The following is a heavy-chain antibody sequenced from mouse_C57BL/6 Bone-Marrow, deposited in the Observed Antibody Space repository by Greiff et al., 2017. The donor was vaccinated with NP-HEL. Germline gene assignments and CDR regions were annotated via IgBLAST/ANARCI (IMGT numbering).Heavy chain of an antibody. Sequence: VQLQQSGTVLARPGASVKMSCETSGYTFTSYWMHWVKQRPGQGLEWIGAIYPGNSDTSYNQKFKGKAKLTAVTSASTAYMELSSLTSADSAVYFCMSGGYLAFDDWGTGTTVTVSS. D-gene: IGHD1-1*02. J-gene: IGHJ1*03. V-gene: IGHV1-5*01. CDR2: IYPGNSDT. CDR1: GYTFTSYW. CDR3: MSGGYLAFDD.